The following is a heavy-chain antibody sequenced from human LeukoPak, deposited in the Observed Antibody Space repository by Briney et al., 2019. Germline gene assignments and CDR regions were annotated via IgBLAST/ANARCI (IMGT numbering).Heavy chain of an antibody. CDR2: TFYRSKWYY. V-gene: IGHV6-1*01. Sequence: SQTLSLTCAIPGDSVSSNDAAWNCIRQSPSRGLECLGRTFYRSKWYYDSAVSVKSRITINPDTSKNQFSLKLSSVTAADTAVYYCARVNTYTKQKSPDYDFWTGYHFLRYYFDYWGQGTLVTVSS. CDR3: ARVNTYTKQKSPDYDFWTGYHFLRYYFDY. D-gene: IGHD3-3*01. CDR1: GDSVSSNDAA. J-gene: IGHJ4*02.